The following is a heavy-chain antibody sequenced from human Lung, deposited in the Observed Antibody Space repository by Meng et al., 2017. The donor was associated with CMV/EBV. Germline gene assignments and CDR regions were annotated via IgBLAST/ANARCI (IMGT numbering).Heavy chain of an antibody. CDR3: ARSMLEVNRYYYGMDV. CDR1: GFTFSSYE. D-gene: IGHD1-1*01. Sequence: GGSXRLXCAASGFTFSSYEMNWVRQAPGKGLEWVAYISTSGTTIYYAGSVKGRFTITRDNAKNSLFLQMNSLRAEDTAVYYCARSMLEVNRYYYGMDVWGEGTPVTVSS. J-gene: IGHJ6*04. V-gene: IGHV3-48*03. CDR2: ISTSGTTI.